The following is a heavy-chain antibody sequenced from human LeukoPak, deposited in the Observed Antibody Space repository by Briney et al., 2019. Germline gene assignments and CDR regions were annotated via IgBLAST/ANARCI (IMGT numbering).Heavy chain of an antibody. CDR1: GFTFSSYA. V-gene: IGHV3-30-3*01. CDR2: ISFDGSNK. D-gene: IGHD6-19*01. CDR3: ARDSARWLAFDY. Sequence: PGRSLRLSCAASGFTFSSYAMHWVRQAPGKGLEWVAVISFDGSNKYYADSVKGRFTISRDNSKDTLYLQMNSLRAEDTAIYYCARDSARWLAFDYWGQGTLVTVSS. J-gene: IGHJ4*02.